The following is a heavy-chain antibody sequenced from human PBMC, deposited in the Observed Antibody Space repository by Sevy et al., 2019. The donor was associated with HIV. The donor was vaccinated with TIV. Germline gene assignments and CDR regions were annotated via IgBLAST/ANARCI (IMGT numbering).Heavy chain of an antibody. CDR3: AKGGPSITMIVVVAYYFDY. Sequence: GGSLRLSCSASGFTFFNAWMSWVRQAPGKGLEWVSAISGSGGSTYYADSVKGRFTISRDNSKNTLYLQMNSLRAEDTAVYYCAKGGPSITMIVVVAYYFDYWGQGTLVTVSS. CDR1: GFTFFNAW. V-gene: IGHV3-23*01. D-gene: IGHD3-22*01. CDR2: ISGSGGST. J-gene: IGHJ4*02.